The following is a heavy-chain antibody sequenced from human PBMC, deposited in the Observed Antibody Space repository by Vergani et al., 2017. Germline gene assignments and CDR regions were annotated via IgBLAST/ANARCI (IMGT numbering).Heavy chain of an antibody. Sequence: QVQLQESGPGLVKPSETLSLTCTVSGGSISSYYWSWIRQPPGNGLEWIGYIYYSGSTNYNPSLKSRVTISVDTSKNQFSLKLSSVTAADTAVYYCARDTVYCSSTSCERGWFDPWGQGTLVTVSS. CDR3: ARDTVYCSSTSCERGWFDP. CDR2: IYYSGST. J-gene: IGHJ5*02. D-gene: IGHD2-2*01. CDR1: GGSISSYY. V-gene: IGHV4-59*01.